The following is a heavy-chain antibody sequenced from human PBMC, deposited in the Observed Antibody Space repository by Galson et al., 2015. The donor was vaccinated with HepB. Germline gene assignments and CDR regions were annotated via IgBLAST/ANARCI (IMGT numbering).Heavy chain of an antibody. CDR1: GDSVSSNSAA. D-gene: IGHD6-19*01. Sequence: CAISGDSVSSNSAAWNWIRQSPSRGLEWLGRTYYRSKWYNDYAVSVKSRITINPDTSKNQFSLQLNSVTPEDTAVYYCARESWQAIAVEGYYYYGMDVWGQGTTVTVSS. V-gene: IGHV6-1*01. CDR3: ARESWQAIAVEGYYYYGMDV. CDR2: TYYRSKWYN. J-gene: IGHJ6*02.